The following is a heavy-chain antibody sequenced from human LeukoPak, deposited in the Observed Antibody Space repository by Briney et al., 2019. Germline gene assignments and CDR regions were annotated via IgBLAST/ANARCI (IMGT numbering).Heavy chain of an antibody. CDR3: ARVGGRWLQLSSFDY. V-gene: IGHV1-2*02. J-gene: IGHJ4*02. CDR2: INPNSGGT. Sequence: ASVNVSCKASGYTFTGYYMHWVRQAPGQGLEWMGWINPNSGGTNYAQKFQGRVTMTRDTSISTAYMELSRLRSDDTAVYYCARVGGRWLQLSSFDYWGQGTLVTVSS. CDR1: GYTFTGYY. D-gene: IGHD5-24*01.